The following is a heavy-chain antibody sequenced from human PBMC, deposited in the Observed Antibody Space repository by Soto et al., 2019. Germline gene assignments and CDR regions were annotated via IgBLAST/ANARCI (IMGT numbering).Heavy chain of an antibody. CDR1: GYTFTSYY. D-gene: IGHD3-3*01. Sequence: QVQLVQSGAEVKKPGASVKVSCKASGYTFTSYYMHWVRQAPGQGLEWMGIINPSGGSTSYAQKFQGRVTMTRDTSTSTVYMELSSLRSEDTAVYYCARDREYDFWSGYPNGDYYYYYMDVWGKGTTVTVSS. CDR2: INPSGGST. V-gene: IGHV1-46*03. J-gene: IGHJ6*03. CDR3: ARDREYDFWSGYPNGDYYYYYMDV.